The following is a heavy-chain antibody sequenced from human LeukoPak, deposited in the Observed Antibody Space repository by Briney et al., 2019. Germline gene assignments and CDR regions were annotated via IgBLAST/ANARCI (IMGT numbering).Heavy chain of an antibody. Sequence: GGSLRLSCAASGFTFSSYAMSWVRQAPGKGLEWVSAISGSGGSTYYADSVKGRFTISRDNSKNTLYLQMNSLRAEDTAVYYCATLDYDFWSGYYPNWFDPWGQGTLVTVSS. V-gene: IGHV3-23*01. D-gene: IGHD3-3*01. CDR1: GFTFSSYA. J-gene: IGHJ5*02. CDR2: ISGSGGST. CDR3: ATLDYDFWSGYYPNWFDP.